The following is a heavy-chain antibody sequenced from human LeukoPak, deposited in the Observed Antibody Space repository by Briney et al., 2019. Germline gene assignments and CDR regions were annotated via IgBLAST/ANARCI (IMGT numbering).Heavy chain of an antibody. J-gene: IGHJ5*02. V-gene: IGHV3-33*06. CDR2: IWYDGSNK. CDR1: GFTFSSYG. CDR3: AKGHSSGWYQGLDP. D-gene: IGHD6-19*01. Sequence: PGGSLRLSCAVSGFTFSSYGMHWVRQAPGKGLELVALIWYDGSNKYYADSVKGRFTISRDNSKNTLYLQMNSLRAEDTAVYYCAKGHSSGWYQGLDPWGQGTLVTVSS.